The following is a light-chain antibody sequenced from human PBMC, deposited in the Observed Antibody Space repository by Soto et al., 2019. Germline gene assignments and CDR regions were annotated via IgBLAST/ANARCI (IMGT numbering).Light chain of an antibody. CDR3: QHGGA. Sequence: IQRTQSPSSLSAYVGDRITITCRASQTINCYLHWYQQKPGKAPKLLLYNSSNLQSGVPSRFSGSGSGTDFTLTISTLQPEDFATYYCQHGGAFGHGTKVDIK. V-gene: IGKV1-39*01. CDR2: NSS. CDR1: QTINCY. J-gene: IGKJ1*01.